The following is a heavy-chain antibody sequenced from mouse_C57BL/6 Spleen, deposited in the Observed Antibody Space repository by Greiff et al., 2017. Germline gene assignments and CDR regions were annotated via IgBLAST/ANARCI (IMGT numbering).Heavy chain of an antibody. D-gene: IGHD4-1*01. CDR3: AREANWEEVYYFDY. CDR1: GFNIKDYY. CDR2: IDPEDGET. V-gene: IGHV14-2*01. J-gene: IGHJ2*01. Sequence: VQLQQSGAELVKPGASVKLSCTASGFNIKDYYMHWVKQRTEQGLEWIGRIDPEDGETKYAPKFQGKATITADTSSNTAYLQLSSLTSEDSAIYFCAREANWEEVYYFDYWGQGTTLTVSS.